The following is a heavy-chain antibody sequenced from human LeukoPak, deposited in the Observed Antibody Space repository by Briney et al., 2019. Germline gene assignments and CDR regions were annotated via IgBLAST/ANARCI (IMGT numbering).Heavy chain of an antibody. CDR1: GGSISSYY. CDR2: IYTSGST. Sequence: SETLSLTCTVSGGSISSYYWSWIRQPAGKGLEWIGRIYTSGSTNYNPSLKSRVTMSVDTSKNQFSLKLSAVTAADTAVYYCARQYRWFGYYYYYMDVWGKGTTVTISS. J-gene: IGHJ6*03. CDR3: ARQYRWFGYYYYYMDV. D-gene: IGHD2-8*02. V-gene: IGHV4-4*07.